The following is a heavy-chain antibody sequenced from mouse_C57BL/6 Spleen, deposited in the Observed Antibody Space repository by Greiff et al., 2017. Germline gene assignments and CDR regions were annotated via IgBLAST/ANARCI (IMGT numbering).Heavy chain of an antibody. CDR1: GYTFTSYD. D-gene: IGHD4-1*01. J-gene: IGHJ2*01. CDR3: ARYGANWDYFDY. Sequence: QVQLQQSGPELVKPGASVKLSCKASGYTFTSYDINWVKQRPGQGLEWIGCIYPRDGSTKYKEKFKGKATLTVDTSSSTAYMELHSLTSEDSAVYFCARYGANWDYFDYWGQGTTLTVSS. CDR2: IYPRDGST. V-gene: IGHV1-85*01.